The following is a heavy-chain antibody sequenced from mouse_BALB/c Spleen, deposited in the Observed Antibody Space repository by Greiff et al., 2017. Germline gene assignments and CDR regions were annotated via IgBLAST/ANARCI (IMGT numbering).Heavy chain of an antibody. CDR3: ARRHYGSSSFDY. CDR1: GYTFTSYW. V-gene: IGHV1-7*01. CDR2: INPSTGYT. J-gene: IGHJ2*01. D-gene: IGHD1-1*01. Sequence: VKLQESGAELAKPGASVKMSCKASGYTFTSYWMHWVKQRPGQGLEWIGYINPSTGYTEYNQKFKDKATLTADKSSSTAYMQLSSLTSEDSAVYYCARRHYGSSSFDYWGQGTTLTVSS.